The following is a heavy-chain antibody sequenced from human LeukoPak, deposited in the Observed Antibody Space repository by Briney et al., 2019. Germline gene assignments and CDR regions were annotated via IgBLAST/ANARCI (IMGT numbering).Heavy chain of an antibody. CDR2: IYHSGST. V-gene: IGHV4-38-2*02. J-gene: IGHJ4*02. D-gene: IGHD6-19*01. Sequence: SQTLSLTCTVSGYSISSGYYWGWIRQPPGKGLEWIGSIYHSGSTYYNPSLKSRVTISVDTSKNQFSLKLSSVTAADTAVYYCARLNLIAVAVPDWGQGTLVTVSS. CDR3: ARLNLIAVAVPD. CDR1: GYSISSGYY.